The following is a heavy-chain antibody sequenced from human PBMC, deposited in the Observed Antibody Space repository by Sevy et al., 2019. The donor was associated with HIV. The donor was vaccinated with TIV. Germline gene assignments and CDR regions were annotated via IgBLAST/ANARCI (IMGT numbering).Heavy chain of an antibody. D-gene: IGHD6-6*01. Sequence: GESLKISCVASGFTFRTHSMNWVRQAPGKGLEWISFISGSRSTISYADSVKGRFTVTRDNAQNSLSLQMNSLRDEDTAVYYCAREPGYSSSSDFYYYGMDVWGQGTTVTVSS. CDR3: AREPGYSSSSDFYYYGMDV. CDR1: GFTFRTHS. V-gene: IGHV3-48*02. J-gene: IGHJ6*02. CDR2: ISGSRSTI.